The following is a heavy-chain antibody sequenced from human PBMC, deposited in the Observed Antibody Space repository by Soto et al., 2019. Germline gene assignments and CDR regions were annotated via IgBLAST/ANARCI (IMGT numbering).Heavy chain of an antibody. Sequence: PSETLSLTCAVYGGAFRGYYWSWIRQPPGKGLEWLGEINDSGSTNYNPSLKSRITISLDTSKKEISLRLSSVTAADTAVYYCARDRGRYCSGESCYPFGPWGQGALVTVSS. V-gene: IGHV4-34*01. J-gene: IGHJ5*02. D-gene: IGHD2-15*01. CDR2: INDSGST. CDR3: ARDRGRYCSGESCYPFGP. CDR1: GGAFRGYY.